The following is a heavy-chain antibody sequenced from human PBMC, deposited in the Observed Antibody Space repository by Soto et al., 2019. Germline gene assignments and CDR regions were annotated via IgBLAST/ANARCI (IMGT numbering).Heavy chain of an antibody. CDR3: ARGVGSGTYYNQYNWFDP. V-gene: IGHV1-18*01. CDR2: ISGYNGNT. J-gene: IGHJ5*02. CDR1: GYTFTDYG. Sequence: GASVKVSCKASGYTFTDYGISWVRQAPGQGLEWMGWISGYNGNTDYAQNFQGRVTMTTDTSTSTAYMELRGLRSDDTAMYYCARGVGSGTYYNQYNWFDPWGQGTLVTVSS. D-gene: IGHD3-10*01.